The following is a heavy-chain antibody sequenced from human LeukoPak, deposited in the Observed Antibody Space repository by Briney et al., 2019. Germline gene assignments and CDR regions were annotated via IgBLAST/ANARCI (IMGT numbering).Heavy chain of an antibody. V-gene: IGHV3-30*02. CDR2: IRYDGSNK. D-gene: IGHD6-13*01. CDR1: GFTFSSYG. J-gene: IGHJ5*02. CDR3: AREDISSWYGGHWFDP. Sequence: GGSLRLSCAASGFTFSSYGMHWVRQAPGKGLEWVAFIRYDGSNKYYADSVKGRFTISRDNSKNTLYLQMNSLRAEDTAVYYCAREDISSWYGGHWFDPWGQGTLVTVSS.